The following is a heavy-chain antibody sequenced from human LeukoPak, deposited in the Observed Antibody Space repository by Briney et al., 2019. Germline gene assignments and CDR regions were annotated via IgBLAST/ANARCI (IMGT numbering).Heavy chain of an antibody. CDR2: ISGTGGST. J-gene: IGHJ4*02. V-gene: IGHV3-23*01. D-gene: IGHD3-22*01. Sequence: GGSLRLSCAASGFPFSSYAMSWVRQAPGKGLEWVSAISGTGGSTYYADSVKGRFTISRDNSKNTLYLQMNSLRAEDTAVYYCARDFYDSSGYYYDYWGQGTLVTVSS. CDR1: GFPFSSYA. CDR3: ARDFYDSSGYYYDY.